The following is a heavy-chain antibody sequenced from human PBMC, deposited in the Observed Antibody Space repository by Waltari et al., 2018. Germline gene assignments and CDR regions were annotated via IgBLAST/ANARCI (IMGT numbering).Heavy chain of an antibody. CDR2: IYHSGST. J-gene: IGHJ4*02. V-gene: IGHV4-38-2*01. CDR1: GYSISSGYY. D-gene: IGHD3-3*01. Sequence: QVQLQESGPGLVKPSETLSLTCAVSGYSISSGYYWGWIRQPPGKGLEWIGSIYHSGSTYYNPSLKSRVTISVDTSKNQFSLKLSSVTAADTAVYYCARLYEDGRFGVVNGVPYWGQGTLVTVSS. CDR3: ARLYEDGRFGVVNGVPY.